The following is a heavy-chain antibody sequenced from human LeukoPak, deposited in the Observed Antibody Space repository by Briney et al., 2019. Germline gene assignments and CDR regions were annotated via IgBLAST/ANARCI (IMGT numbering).Heavy chain of an antibody. J-gene: IGHJ6*03. Sequence: ASVRVSCKASGYTFTGNYMHWVRQAPGQGLEWMGWINPKSGDTYYAQKFQGRVTMTRDTSISTAYMELRRLTSDDTAVYYCARDWYTNRILVYYYYMDVWGKGTTVTISS. CDR3: ARDWYTNRILVYYYYMDV. CDR2: INPKSGDT. V-gene: IGHV1-2*02. D-gene: IGHD2/OR15-2a*01. CDR1: GYTFTGNY.